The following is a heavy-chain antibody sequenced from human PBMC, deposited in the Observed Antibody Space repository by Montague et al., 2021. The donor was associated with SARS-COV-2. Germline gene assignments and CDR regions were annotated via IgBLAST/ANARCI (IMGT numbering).Heavy chain of an antibody. CDR3: ARFPTSYYYDSKAAPATPDAFDI. CDR1: GGSISSSSYY. Sequence: SETLSLTCTVSGGSISSSSYYWGWIRQPPGKGLEWIGSIHYSGSTYYNPPLKSRVTISVDTSKNQFSLKLSSVTAADTAVYYCARFPTSYYYDSKAAPATPDAFDIWGQGTMVTVSS. CDR2: IHYSGST. J-gene: IGHJ3*02. D-gene: IGHD3-22*01. V-gene: IGHV4-39*01.